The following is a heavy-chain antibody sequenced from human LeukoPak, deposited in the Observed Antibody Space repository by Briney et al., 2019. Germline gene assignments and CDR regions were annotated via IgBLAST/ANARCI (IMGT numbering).Heavy chain of an antibody. CDR2: VKPKNEGETT. D-gene: IGHD2-21*01. V-gene: IGHV3-15*07. J-gene: IGHJ4*02. CDR1: GFTFSNAY. CDR3: ITPLPYSAQ. Sequence: PGGSLRLSCVASGFTFSNAYMNWVRQAPGKGLEWVGRVKPKNEGETTEYAAPVTDRISISRDHSKSMMYLQMTSLKTEDTAVYYCITPLPYSAQGGQGTLVTVSS.